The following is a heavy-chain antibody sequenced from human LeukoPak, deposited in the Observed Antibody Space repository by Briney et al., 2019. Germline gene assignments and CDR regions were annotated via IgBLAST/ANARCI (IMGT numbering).Heavy chain of an antibody. D-gene: IGHD1-26*01. J-gene: IGHJ6*03. Sequence: SETLSLTCTVSGGSISSYYWSWIRHPPGKGLEWIGYIYYSGSTNYNPSLKSRVTISVDTSKNQFSLKLSSVTAADTAVYYCARGLMGELLSRYYYYMDVWGKGTTVTVSS. CDR1: GGSISSYY. CDR3: ARGLMGELLSRYYYYMDV. V-gene: IGHV4-59*01. CDR2: IYYSGST.